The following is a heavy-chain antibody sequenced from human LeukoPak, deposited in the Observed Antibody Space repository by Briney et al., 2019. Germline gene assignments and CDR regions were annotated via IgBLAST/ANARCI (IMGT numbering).Heavy chain of an antibody. D-gene: IGHD4-11*01. CDR1: GFTFSSYW. CDR2: IKQDGSEK. CDR3: AREGNDYSNYYYYYYMDV. J-gene: IGHJ6*03. V-gene: IGHV3-7*01. Sequence: PGGSLRLSCAASGFTFSSYWMSWVRQAPGKGLEWVANIKQDGSEKYYVDSVKGRFTISRDNAKNSLYLQMNSLRAEDTAVYYCAREGNDYSNYYYYYYMDVWGKGTTVTVSS.